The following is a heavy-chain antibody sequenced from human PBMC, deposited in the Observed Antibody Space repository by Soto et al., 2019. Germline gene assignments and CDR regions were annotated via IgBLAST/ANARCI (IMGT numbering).Heavy chain of an antibody. CDR2: IYSDGRT. CDR3: ERGQSATNPNHFYY. CDR1: GFTVRGSY. D-gene: IGHD7-27*01. V-gene: IGHV3-53*01. Sequence: GGSLRPSCAASGFTVRGSYVNWVRQAPGKGLEWVSGIYSDGRTYYADSVKGRFAISRDNSKNTVYLQMHTLRVEDTTLYHCERGQSATNPNHFYYWVQGNLVRVSS. J-gene: IGHJ4*02.